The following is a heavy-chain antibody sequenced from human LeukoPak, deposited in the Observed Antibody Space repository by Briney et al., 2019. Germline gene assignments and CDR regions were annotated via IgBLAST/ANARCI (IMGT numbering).Heavy chain of an antibody. CDR1: GFTFSSYS. CDR3: ARVLGYSYGTLIYYGMDV. J-gene: IGHJ6*02. CDR2: ISSSNSYI. V-gene: IGHV3-21*01. Sequence: PGGSLRLSCAASGFTFSSYSMNWVRQAPGKGLEWVSSISSSNSYIYYADSVKGRFTISRDNAKNSLYLQMNSLRAEDTAVYYCARVLGYSYGTLIYYGMDVWGQGTTVTVSS. D-gene: IGHD5-18*01.